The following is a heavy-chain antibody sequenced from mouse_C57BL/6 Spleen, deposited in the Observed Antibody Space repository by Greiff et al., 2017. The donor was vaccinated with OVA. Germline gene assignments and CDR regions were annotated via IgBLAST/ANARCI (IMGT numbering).Heavy chain of an antibody. D-gene: IGHD1-3*01. CDR2: ISDGGSYT. Sequence: EVKLMESGGGLVKPGGSLKLSCAASGFTFSSYAMSWVRQTPEKRLEWVATISDGGSYTYYPDNVKGRFTISRDNAKNNLYLQMSHLKSEDTAMYYCARDQGVAHWYFDVWGTGTTVTVSS. V-gene: IGHV5-4*01. CDR3: ARDQGVAHWYFDV. J-gene: IGHJ1*03. CDR1: GFTFSSYA.